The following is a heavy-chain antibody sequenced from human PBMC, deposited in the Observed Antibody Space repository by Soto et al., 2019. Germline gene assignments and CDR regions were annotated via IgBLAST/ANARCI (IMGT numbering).Heavy chain of an antibody. D-gene: IGHD3-3*01. CDR1: GFTFSSYS. J-gene: IGHJ4*02. V-gene: IGHV3-21*01. Sequence: GGSLRLSCAASGFTFSSYSMNWVRQAPGKGLEWVSSISSSSSYIYYADSVKGRFTISRDNAKNSLYLQMNSLRAEDTAVYYCARGDSLTYYDFWSGVVPSDYWGQGTLVTVSS. CDR2: ISSSSSYI. CDR3: ARGDSLTYYDFWSGVVPSDY.